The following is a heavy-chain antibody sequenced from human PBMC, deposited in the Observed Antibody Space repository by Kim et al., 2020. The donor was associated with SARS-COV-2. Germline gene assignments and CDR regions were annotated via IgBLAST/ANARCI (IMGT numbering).Heavy chain of an antibody. J-gene: IGHJ4*02. CDR3: ARDRDCAITSCYNAFDC. Sequence: GGSLRLSCAASGFTFSSYAMHWVRQTPGRGPEWVAVISYDGRSQYYADSVKGRFTISRDNSKNMLYLQMNSLRAEDTAVYYCARDRDCAITSCYNAFDCWGQGTLVTVSS. V-gene: IGHV3-30*04. CDR2: ISYDGRSQ. CDR1: GFTFSSYA. D-gene: IGHD2-2*02.